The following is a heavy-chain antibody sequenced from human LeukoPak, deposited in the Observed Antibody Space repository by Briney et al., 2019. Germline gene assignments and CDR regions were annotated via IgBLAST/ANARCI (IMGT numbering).Heavy chain of an antibody. CDR2: INPNSGGT. V-gene: IGHV1-2*02. CDR3: ARRGITGTTGDFDY. Sequence: GASVKVSCKASGYTFTGHYMHWVRQAPGQGLEWMGWINPNSGGTNYAQKFQGRVTMTRDTSISTAYMELSRLRSDDTAVYYCARRGITGTTGDFDYWGQGTLVTVSS. J-gene: IGHJ4*02. D-gene: IGHD1-7*01. CDR1: GYTFTGHY.